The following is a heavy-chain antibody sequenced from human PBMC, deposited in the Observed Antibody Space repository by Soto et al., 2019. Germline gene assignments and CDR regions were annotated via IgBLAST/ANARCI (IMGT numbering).Heavy chain of an antibody. V-gene: IGHV3-23*01. CDR1: GFTFSSYA. Sequence: EVQLLESGGGLVQPGGSLRLSCAASGFTFSSYAMSWVRQAPGKGLEWVSAISGSGGSTYYADSVKGRFTISRDNSKNTLYLKVNSLRAEDTTVYYCANAPDSYSGYDTSVFGTVFDYCGQGTLVTVSS. CDR3: ANAPDSYSGYDTSVFGTVFDY. CDR2: ISGSGGST. J-gene: IGHJ4*02. D-gene: IGHD5-12*01.